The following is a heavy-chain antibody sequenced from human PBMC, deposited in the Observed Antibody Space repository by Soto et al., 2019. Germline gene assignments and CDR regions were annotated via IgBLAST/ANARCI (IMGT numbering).Heavy chain of an antibody. V-gene: IGHV3-53*01. D-gene: IGHD2-21*01. CDR3: ARGANSDC. CDR2: IYSGGNP. Sequence: EARLVQSGGGLVQPGGSLRLSCAASGFSVGGNYMSWVRQAPGKGLELVSLIYSGGNPFYADSMKGRFTLSRDNSNNRLYLQMVILRAEDTAVYYCARGANSDCWGQGNLVIVSS. CDR1: GFSVGGNY. J-gene: IGHJ4*02.